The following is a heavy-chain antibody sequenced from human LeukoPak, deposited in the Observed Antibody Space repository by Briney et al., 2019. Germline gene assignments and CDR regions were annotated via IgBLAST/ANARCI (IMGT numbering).Heavy chain of an antibody. Sequence: PGRSLRLSCAASVFTFDDYAMHWVRQAPGKGLEGVSGISWNSGSIGYADSVKGRFTISRDNAKNSLYLQMNSLRAEDTALYYCAKASITMVRGVPSTTGYFDYWGQGTLVTVSS. D-gene: IGHD3-10*01. CDR1: VFTFDDYA. CDR2: ISWNSGSI. J-gene: IGHJ4*02. CDR3: AKASITMVRGVPSTTGYFDY. V-gene: IGHV3-9*01.